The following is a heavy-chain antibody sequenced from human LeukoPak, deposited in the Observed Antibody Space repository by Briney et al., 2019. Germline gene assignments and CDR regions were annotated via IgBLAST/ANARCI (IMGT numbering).Heavy chain of an antibody. CDR1: GYTFTSYD. J-gene: IGHJ4*02. D-gene: IGHD1-26*01. CDR3: TRVHSGNPGGY. CDR2: MNPNSGNT. V-gene: IGHV1-8*03. Sequence: ASVKVSCKASGYTFTSYDINWVRQATGQGLEWMGRMNPNSGNTGYAQKFQGRVTVTRNTSISTAYMELSSLRSEDTAVYYCTRVHSGNPGGYWGQGTLVTVSS.